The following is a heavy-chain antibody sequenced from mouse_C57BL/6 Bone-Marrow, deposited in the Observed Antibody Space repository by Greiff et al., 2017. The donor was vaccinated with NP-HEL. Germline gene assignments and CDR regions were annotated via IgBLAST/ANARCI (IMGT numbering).Heavy chain of an antibody. CDR3: ARLYYGNPNRFVY. CDR1: GFTFSSYG. J-gene: IGHJ3*01. D-gene: IGHD1-1*01. Sequence: EVHLVESGGDLVKPGGSLKLSCAASGFTFSSYGMSWVRQTPDKRLEWVATISSGGSYTYYPDSVKGRFTISRDNAKYTLYLQMSCLKSEVTAMYYCARLYYGNPNRFVYWGQGTLVTVSA. CDR2: ISSGGSYT. V-gene: IGHV5-6*01.